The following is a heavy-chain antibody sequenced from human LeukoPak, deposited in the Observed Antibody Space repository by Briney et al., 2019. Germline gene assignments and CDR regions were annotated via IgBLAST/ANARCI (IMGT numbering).Heavy chain of an antibody. D-gene: IGHD6-19*01. J-gene: IGHJ3*02. CDR1: GDSVSSNSAA. CDR2: TYYRSKWYS. CDR3: AREKEQGLAYDAFDI. Sequence: SQTLSLTCAISGDSVSSNSAAWNWIRQSPSRGLEWLGRTYYRSKWYSDYAVSVKSRITINPDTSKNHFSLQLTSVTPEDTAVYYSAREKEQGLAYDAFDIWGQGTMVTVSS. V-gene: IGHV6-1*01.